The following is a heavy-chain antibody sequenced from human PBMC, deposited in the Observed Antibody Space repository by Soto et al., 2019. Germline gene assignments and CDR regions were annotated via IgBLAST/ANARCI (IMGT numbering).Heavy chain of an antibody. V-gene: IGHV1-18*01. J-gene: IGHJ4*02. CDR1: GYAFTTYG. Sequence: QVHLVQSGAEVKKPGASVKVSCKGSGYAFTTYGITWVRQAPGQGLEWMGWISAHNGNTNYAQKLQGRVTVTRDTSTSTAYRELRGLRSGATAVYYCARGRYGDYWGQGALVTVSS. D-gene: IGHD1-1*01. CDR3: ARGRYGDY. CDR2: ISAHNGNT.